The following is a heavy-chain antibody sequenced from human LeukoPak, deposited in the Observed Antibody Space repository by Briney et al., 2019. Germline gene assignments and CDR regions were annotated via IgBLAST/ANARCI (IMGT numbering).Heavy chain of an antibody. CDR3: AKSVVVITFRFDD. V-gene: IGHV3-23*01. D-gene: IGHD2-15*01. J-gene: IGHJ4*02. Sequence: GGSLRLSCAASGFTFNSYVMSWVRQAPGKGLEWVSAINGGGGNTYYADSVKGRFTISRDNSKNMVYLQMNTLRADDTAVCYCAKSVVVITFRFDDWGQGALVTVSS. CDR1: GFTFNSYV. CDR2: INGGGGNT.